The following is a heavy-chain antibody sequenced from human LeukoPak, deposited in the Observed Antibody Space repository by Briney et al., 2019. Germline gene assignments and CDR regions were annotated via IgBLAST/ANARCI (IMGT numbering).Heavy chain of an antibody. Sequence: PSETLSLTCIVSGGSISTNTYYWGWIRLPPGKGLEWIGEIHHRGTTYYNPSLRSRVTISVDTSKNQFSLRLTSVTAADTAVYYCARVTYNGYQHFDYWGQGTLVTVSS. CDR1: GGSISTNTYY. CDR2: IHHRGTT. D-gene: IGHD3-10*01. J-gene: IGHJ4*02. V-gene: IGHV4-39*07. CDR3: ARVTYNGYQHFDY.